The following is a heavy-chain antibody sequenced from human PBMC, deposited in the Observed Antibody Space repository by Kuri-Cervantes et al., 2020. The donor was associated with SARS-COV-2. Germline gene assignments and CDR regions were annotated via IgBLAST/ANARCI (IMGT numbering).Heavy chain of an antibody. Sequence: GGSLRLSCKASGDTHTYRFLHWVRQAPGQAPEWMGWITPFNGNTKYAQKFQDRVTITRDRSMNTAYMELNSLRSEDTAMYYCARSGPGAISREDGALDIWGQGTMVTVSS. D-gene: IGHD5-24*01. CDR2: ITPFNGNT. CDR3: ARSGPGAISREDGALDI. CDR1: GDTHTYRF. V-gene: IGHV1-45*01. J-gene: IGHJ3*02.